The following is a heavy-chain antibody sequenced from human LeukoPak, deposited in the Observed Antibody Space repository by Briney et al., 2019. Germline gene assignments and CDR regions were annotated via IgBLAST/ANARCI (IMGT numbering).Heavy chain of an antibody. CDR3: ARLEYDFWSGYYSAHFAY. D-gene: IGHD3-3*01. CDR1: GYSFTSYW. V-gene: IGHV5-51*01. J-gene: IGHJ4*02. CDR2: IYPGDSDT. Sequence: GESLKISCKGSGYSFTSYWIGRVRQMPGKGLEWMGIIYPGDSDTRYSPSFQGQVTISADESISTAYLQWSSLKASDTAMYYCARLEYDFWSGYYSAHFAYWGQGTLVTVSS.